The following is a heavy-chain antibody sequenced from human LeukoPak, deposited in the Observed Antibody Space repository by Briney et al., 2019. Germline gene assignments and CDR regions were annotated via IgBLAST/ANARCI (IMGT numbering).Heavy chain of an antibody. D-gene: IGHD6-13*01. Sequence: SETLSLTCTVSGGSISSYYWNWIRQPPGKGLEWIGYIYYSGSTNYNSSLKSRVIISVDTSKNQFSLKLNSVTAADTAVYYCARIYSSSWFLNWFDPWGQGTLVTVSS. CDR1: GGSISSYY. V-gene: IGHV4-59*08. J-gene: IGHJ5*02. CDR2: IYYSGST. CDR3: ARIYSSSWFLNWFDP.